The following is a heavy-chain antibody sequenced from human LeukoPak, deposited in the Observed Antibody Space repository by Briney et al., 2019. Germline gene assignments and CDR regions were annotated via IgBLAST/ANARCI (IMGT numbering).Heavy chain of an antibody. J-gene: IGHJ6*02. D-gene: IGHD6-19*01. CDR2: ISAYNGNT. CDR1: GYTFTSYG. V-gene: IGHV1-18*01. Sequence: ASVKVSCKASGYTFTSYGISWVRQAPGQGLEWMGWISAYNGNTNYAQKLQGRVTMTTDTSTSTAYMELRSLRSDDTAVYYCARVGGSGWYGGYYYGMDVWGQGTTVTVPS. CDR3: ARVGGSGWYGGYYYGMDV.